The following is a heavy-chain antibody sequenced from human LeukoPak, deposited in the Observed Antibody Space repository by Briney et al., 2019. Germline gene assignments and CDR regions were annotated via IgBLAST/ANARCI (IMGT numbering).Heavy chain of an antibody. J-gene: IGHJ4*02. Sequence: ASVKVSCKASGYTFTSYDINWVRQATGQGLEWMGWMNPNSGNTGYAQKFQGRVTMTRNTSISTAYMELSSLRSEDTAVYYCAKDEGGDLTGTLDYWGQGTLVTVSS. CDR2: MNPNSGNT. CDR1: GYTFTSYD. V-gene: IGHV1-8*01. CDR3: AKDEGGDLTGTLDY. D-gene: IGHD1-20*01.